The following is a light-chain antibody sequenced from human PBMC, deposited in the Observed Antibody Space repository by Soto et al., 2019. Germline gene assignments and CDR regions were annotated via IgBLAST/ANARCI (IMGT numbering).Light chain of an antibody. CDR2: RNN. CDR1: SSNIGSNY. Sequence: QSALTQPPSVSAAPGQKVTISCSGSSSNIGSNYVYWYQQLPGTAPKLLIYRNNQRPSGVPDRFSGSKSGTSASLAISGLRSEDEADYYCAAWDDSLSGLYVFGTG. V-gene: IGLV1-47*01. CDR3: AAWDDSLSGLYV. J-gene: IGLJ1*01.